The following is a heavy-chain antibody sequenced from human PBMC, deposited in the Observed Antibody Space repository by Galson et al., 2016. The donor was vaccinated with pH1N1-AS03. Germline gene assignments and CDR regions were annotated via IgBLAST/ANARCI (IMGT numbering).Heavy chain of an antibody. CDR2: ISRDSTTM. J-gene: IGHJ4*02. D-gene: IGHD2-15*01. CDR3: ARDGGSGGLYYFEY. CDR1: GFTFSRYS. Sequence: SLRLSCAASGFTFSRYSMNWVRQAPGKGLEWVSYISRDSTTMYYAESVRGRFTISRDNGRDSLHLQMNSLRDEDTAIYYCARDGGSGGLYYFEYWGQGALVTVSS. V-gene: IGHV3-48*02.